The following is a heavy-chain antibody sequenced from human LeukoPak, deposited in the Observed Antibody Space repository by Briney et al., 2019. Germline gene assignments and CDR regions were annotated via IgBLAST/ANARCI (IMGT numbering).Heavy chain of an antibody. D-gene: IGHD6-19*01. V-gene: IGHV3-23*01. J-gene: IGHJ4*02. CDR3: ARGHSGWYDY. CDR1: GFTFSRHG. CDR2: ISPSGDIL. Sequence: GGSLRLSCAASGFTFSRHGMNWVRQAPGKGLEWVSGISPSGDILYYADSVKGQFTISRDNFKNTVYLQMNSLRAEDTAVYYCARGHSGWYDYWGQGALVTVSS.